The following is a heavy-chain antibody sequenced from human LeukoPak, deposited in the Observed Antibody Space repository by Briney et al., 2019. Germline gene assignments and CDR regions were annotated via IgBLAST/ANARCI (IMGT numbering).Heavy chain of an antibody. CDR3: PRGSSGPDY. J-gene: IGHJ4*02. CDR1: GFTFSSYA. Sequence: PGGSLRLSCAASGFTFSSYAMSWVRQAPGKGLEWVSSISASGGSTYYADSVKGRFTISRDSSKNTLHLQMNSLRAEDTAVYYCPRGSSGPDYWGQGTLVTVSS. D-gene: IGHD6-19*01. V-gene: IGHV3-23*01. CDR2: ISASGGST.